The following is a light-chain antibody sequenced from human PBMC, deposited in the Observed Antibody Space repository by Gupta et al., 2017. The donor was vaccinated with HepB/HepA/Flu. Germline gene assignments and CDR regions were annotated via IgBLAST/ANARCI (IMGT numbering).Light chain of an antibody. CDR3: QQDDNYPHT. V-gene: IGKV1-8*01. CDR2: GAS. J-gene: IGKJ5*01. Sequence: AIRMTQSPSSFSASTGDRVTFTCRASQGISSYLAWYQQKPGKAPKLLIYGASILQSGVPSRFSGSGSGTDFTLIISCLQSEDFATYYCQQDDNYPHTFGQGTQLEIK. CDR1: QGISSY.